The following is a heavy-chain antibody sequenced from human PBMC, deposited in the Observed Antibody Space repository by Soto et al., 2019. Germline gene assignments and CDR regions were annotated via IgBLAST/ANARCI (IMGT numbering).Heavy chain of an antibody. CDR1: GGSISSGGYY. D-gene: IGHD6-13*01. Sequence: SETLSLTCTVSGGSISSGGYYWSWILQHPGKGREWIVYIYYSGSTYYNPSLKSLVTISVDTSKNQCSLKLSSVTAADTALYYCARHPIAAAGFDYWGQGPLVTVSS. J-gene: IGHJ4*02. CDR2: IYYSGST. V-gene: IGHV4-31*01. CDR3: ARHPIAAAGFDY.